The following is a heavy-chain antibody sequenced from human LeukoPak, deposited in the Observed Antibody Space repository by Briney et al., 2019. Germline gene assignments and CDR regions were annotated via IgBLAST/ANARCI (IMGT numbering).Heavy chain of an antibody. J-gene: IGHJ1*01. D-gene: IGHD3/OR15-3a*01. V-gene: IGHV3-21*01. Sequence: GGSLRLSCAASGFTFSSYAMGWVRQAPGKGLEWVSSISSSSSYIYYADSVKGRFTISRDNAKNSLYLQMNSLRAEDTAVYYCARQGLYDSSDFWTFQHWGQGTLVTVSS. CDR2: ISSSSSYI. CDR1: GFTFSSYA. CDR3: ARQGLYDSSDFWTFQH.